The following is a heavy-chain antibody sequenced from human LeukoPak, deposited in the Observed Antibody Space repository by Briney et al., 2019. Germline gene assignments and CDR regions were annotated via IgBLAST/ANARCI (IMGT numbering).Heavy chain of an antibody. CDR2: IWYDGSNK. CDR3: ARDREWGSPYDILTGPKIYYYGMDV. V-gene: IGHV3-33*01. Sequence: AGGSLRLSCAASGFTLSSYGMHWVRQAPGKGLEWVAVIWYDGSNKYYADSVKGRFTISRDNSKNTLYLQMNSLRAEDTAVYYCARDREWGSPYDILTGPKIYYYGMDVWGQGTTVTVSS. CDR1: GFTLSSYG. J-gene: IGHJ6*02. D-gene: IGHD3-9*01.